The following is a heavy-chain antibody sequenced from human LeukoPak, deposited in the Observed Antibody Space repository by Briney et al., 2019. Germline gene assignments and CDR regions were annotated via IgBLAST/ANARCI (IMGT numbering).Heavy chain of an antibody. J-gene: IGHJ4*02. CDR1: GYTFTSYA. CDR3: ARQQCRGRSCYWGYYFDY. V-gene: IGHV1-18*01. D-gene: IGHD2-15*01. Sequence: ASVKVSCKASGYTFTSYAISWVRQAPGEGLEWMGWISAYNGDTDYAQKLQGRVTMTTDTSTNTAYMELRSLRSDDTAVFYCARQQCRGRSCYWGYYFDYWGQGTLVTVSS. CDR2: ISAYNGDT.